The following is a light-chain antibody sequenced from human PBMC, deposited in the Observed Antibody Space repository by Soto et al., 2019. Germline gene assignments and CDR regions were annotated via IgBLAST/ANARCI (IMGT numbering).Light chain of an antibody. V-gene: IGKV3-20*01. CDR3: QQYGSSQWT. CDR2: GAS. CDR1: QSVIGNY. J-gene: IGKJ1*01. Sequence: IVFTQSPCTLSLSPGETATLSCRASQSVIGNYLAWYQQKPGQAPRLLFYGASTRAAGSPARFSGSGSGTDFTLTISRLEPEDFAVYYCQQYGSSQWTFGQGTKVAI.